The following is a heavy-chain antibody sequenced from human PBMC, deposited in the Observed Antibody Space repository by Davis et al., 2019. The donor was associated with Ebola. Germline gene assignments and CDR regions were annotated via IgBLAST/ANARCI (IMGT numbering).Heavy chain of an antibody. J-gene: IGHJ6*02. D-gene: IGHD1-1*01. CDR2: ISSSGSTI. CDR1: GFTFSSYE. CDR3: ARGLTTFNYYYYGMDV. V-gene: IGHV3-48*03. Sequence: GGSLRLSCAASGFTFSSYEMNWVRQAPGKGLEWVSYISSSGSTIYYADSVKGRFTISRDNSKNTLYLQMNSLRAEDTAVYYCARGLTTFNYYYYGMDVWGQGTTVTVSS.